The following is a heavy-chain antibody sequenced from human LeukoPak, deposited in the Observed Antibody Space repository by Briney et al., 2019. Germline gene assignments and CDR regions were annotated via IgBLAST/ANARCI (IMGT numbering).Heavy chain of an antibody. V-gene: IGHV4-39*01. CDR1: GGSISSSSYY. J-gene: IGHJ4*02. Sequence: SETLSLTCTVSGGSISSSSYYWGWIRQPPGKGLEWIGSIYYSGSTYYNPSLKSRVTISVDTSKNQFSLKLSSVTAADTAVYYCARREYQLLFFDYWGQGTLVTVSS. CDR3: ARREYQLLFFDY. D-gene: IGHD2-2*01. CDR2: IYYSGST.